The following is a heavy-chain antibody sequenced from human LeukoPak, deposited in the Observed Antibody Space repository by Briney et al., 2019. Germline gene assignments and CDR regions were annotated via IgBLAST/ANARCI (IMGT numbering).Heavy chain of an antibody. Sequence: GGSLRLSCAASGFTFSSYAMSWVRQAPGKGLEWVSAISGSGGSTYYADSVKGRFTISRDNSKNTLYLQMNSLRAEDTAVYYCAKSIAAAGTYYYYYYGMDVWGQGTTVTVS. CDR2: ISGSGGST. CDR3: AKSIAAAGTYYYYYYGMDV. V-gene: IGHV3-23*01. D-gene: IGHD6-13*01. CDR1: GFTFSSYA. J-gene: IGHJ6*02.